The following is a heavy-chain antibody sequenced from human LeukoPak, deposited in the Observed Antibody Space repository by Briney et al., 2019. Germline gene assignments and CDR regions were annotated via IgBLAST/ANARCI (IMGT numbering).Heavy chain of an antibody. CDR2: IYYSGST. CDR3: ARGNADTAMVAPFDY. Sequence: PSETLSLTCTVSGGSISSYYWSWIRQPPGKGLEWIGYIYYSGSTNYNPSLKSRVTISVDTSKNQFSLKLSSVTAADTAVYYCARGNADTAMVAPFDYWGQGTLVTVSS. CDR1: GGSISSYY. V-gene: IGHV4-59*01. J-gene: IGHJ4*02. D-gene: IGHD5-18*01.